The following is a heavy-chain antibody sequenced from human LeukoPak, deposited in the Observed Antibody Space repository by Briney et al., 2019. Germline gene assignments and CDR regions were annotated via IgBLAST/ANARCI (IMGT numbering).Heavy chain of an antibody. CDR2: ISYDGSNK. D-gene: IGHD1-26*01. CDR1: GLTFSSYA. CDR3: ARDRYLTATEWELPGTFDY. V-gene: IGHV3-30*04. Sequence: PGRSLRLSCAASGLTFSSYAMHWVRQAPGKGLEWVAVISYDGSNKYYADSVKGRFTISRDNSKNTLYLQMNSLRAEDTAVYYCARDRYLTATEWELPGTFDYWGQGTLVTVSS. J-gene: IGHJ4*02.